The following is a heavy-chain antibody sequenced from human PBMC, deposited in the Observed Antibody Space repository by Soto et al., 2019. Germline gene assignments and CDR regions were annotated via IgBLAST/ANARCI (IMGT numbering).Heavy chain of an antibody. D-gene: IGHD3-22*01. CDR2: IYHSGST. V-gene: IGHV4-30-2*01. CDR3: ASATPYDSSGYYFGWFDP. Sequence: QLQLQESGSGLVKPSQTLSLTCAVSGGSISSGGYSWSWIRQPPGKGLEWIGYIYHSGSTYYNPTLRSRVTISVDMSKNQFSLKLSSVTAADTAVYYCASATPYDSSGYYFGWFDPWGQGTLVTVSS. CDR1: GGSISSGGYS. J-gene: IGHJ5*02.